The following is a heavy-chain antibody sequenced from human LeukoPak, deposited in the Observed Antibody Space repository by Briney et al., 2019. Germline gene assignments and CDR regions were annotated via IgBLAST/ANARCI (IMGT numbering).Heavy chain of an antibody. CDR1: GFILSSYG. V-gene: IGHV3-48*01. D-gene: IGHD1-1*01. J-gene: IGHJ4*02. Sequence: PGESLRLSCTASGFILSSYGMNWVRQAPGKGLEWVSYISSSSSNIFYADSVKGRFTISRDNAKDSLFLQMNSLGAEDTALYYCARDAVMGTTPFYFDYWGQGALVTVSS. CDR3: ARDAVMGTTPFYFDY. CDR2: ISSSSSNI.